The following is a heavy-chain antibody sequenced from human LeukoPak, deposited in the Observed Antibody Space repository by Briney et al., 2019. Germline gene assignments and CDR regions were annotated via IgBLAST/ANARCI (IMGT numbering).Heavy chain of an antibody. D-gene: IGHD7-27*01. CDR2: INPNSGGT. CDR3: ARMSPDSLLYYYYYYMDV. Sequence: ASVKVSCKASGYTITGYYMHWVRQAPGQGLEWMGWINPNSGGTNYAQKFQGRVTMTRDTSISTAYMELSRLRSDDTAVYYCARMSPDSLLYYYYYYMDVWGKGTTVTVSS. V-gene: IGHV1-2*02. J-gene: IGHJ6*03. CDR1: GYTITGYY.